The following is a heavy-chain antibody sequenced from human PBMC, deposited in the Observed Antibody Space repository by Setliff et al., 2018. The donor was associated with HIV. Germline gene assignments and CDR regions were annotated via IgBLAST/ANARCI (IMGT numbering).Heavy chain of an antibody. J-gene: IGHJ4*02. Sequence: ASVKVSCKASGGTFSNYAISWVRQAPGQGLEWMGTLNPNGGSTTYAQRFQGRVTMTRDTSRGTVYMELRSLRSEDTAVYCCARAPFTSGHYGADYWGQGTLVTVSS. D-gene: IGHD3-10*01. CDR3: ARAPFTSGHYGADY. V-gene: IGHV1-46*01. CDR2: LNPNGGST. CDR1: GGTFSNYA.